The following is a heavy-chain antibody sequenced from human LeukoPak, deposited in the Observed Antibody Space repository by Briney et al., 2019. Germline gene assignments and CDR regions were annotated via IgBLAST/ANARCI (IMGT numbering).Heavy chain of an antibody. V-gene: IGHV4-59*01. D-gene: IGHD3-9*01. CDR2: IYYTGST. Sequence: PSETLSLTCTVSGGSISYYYWTWIRQSPGKGLEWIGQIYYTGSTYYNPSLKRRVTISVDTSRNQFSPNLTSVTAADTAVYHCARGGTYNDILSFDPWGQGTLVTVSS. CDR3: ARGGTYNDILSFDP. J-gene: IGHJ5*02. CDR1: GGSISYYY.